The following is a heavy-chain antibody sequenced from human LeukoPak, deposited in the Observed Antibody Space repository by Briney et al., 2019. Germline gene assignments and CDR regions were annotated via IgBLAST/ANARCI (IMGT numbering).Heavy chain of an antibody. V-gene: IGHV4-61*02. D-gene: IGHD1-26*01. J-gene: IGHJ3*02. CDR1: GGSISSGSYY. CDR2: IYTSGNT. CDR3: ARDVGTTQRHAFDI. Sequence: RSETLSLTCTVSGGSISSGSYYWNWIRQPAGKGLEWIGRIYTSGNTNYNPSLKSRVTISVDTSKNQFSLRLSSVTAADTAVYYCARDVGTTQRHAFDIWGQGTTVPVSS.